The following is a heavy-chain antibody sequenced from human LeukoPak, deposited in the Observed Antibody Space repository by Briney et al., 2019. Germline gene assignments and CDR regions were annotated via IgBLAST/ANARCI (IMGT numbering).Heavy chain of an antibody. CDR1: GFVFGNCW. V-gene: IGHV3-74*01. J-gene: IGHJ4*02. CDR2: ISRDGTIT. Sequence: GGSLRLSCAASGFVFGNCWMDWARQVPGEGLMWLSHISRDGTITNYAGSVKGRFTISRDNAKSILSLQMNGLRADDTGVYYCARRYCTGATCYFDSWGQGTLVTVSS. D-gene: IGHD2-8*02. CDR3: ARRYCTGATCYFDS.